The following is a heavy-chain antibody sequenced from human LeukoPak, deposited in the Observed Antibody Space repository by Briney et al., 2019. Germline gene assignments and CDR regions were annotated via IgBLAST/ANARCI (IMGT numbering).Heavy chain of an antibody. J-gene: IGHJ5*02. Sequence: ASVKVSCKASGYTFTGYYMHWVRQAPGQGLEWMGWINPNSGGTNYAQKFQGRVTMTRDTSISTAYMELSRLRSDGTAVYYCARDQFMYYYDSSGYSNWFDPWGQGTLVTVSS. V-gene: IGHV1-2*02. CDR1: GYTFTGYY. CDR3: ARDQFMYYYDSSGYSNWFDP. D-gene: IGHD3-22*01. CDR2: INPNSGGT.